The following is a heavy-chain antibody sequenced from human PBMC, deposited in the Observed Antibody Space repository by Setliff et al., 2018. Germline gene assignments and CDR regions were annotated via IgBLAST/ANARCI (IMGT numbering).Heavy chain of an antibody. CDR1: GGSFSGYY. V-gene: IGHV4-34*01. Sequence: PSETLSLTCAVYGGSFSGYYWSWIRQPPGKGLEWIGEINHSGSTNYNPSLKSRVTISVDTSKNQFSLKLSPVTAADTAVYYCARRMNRYYYYYMDVWGKGTTVTVSS. D-gene: IGHD2-15*01. CDR3: ARRMNRYYYYYMDV. CDR2: INHSGST. J-gene: IGHJ6*03.